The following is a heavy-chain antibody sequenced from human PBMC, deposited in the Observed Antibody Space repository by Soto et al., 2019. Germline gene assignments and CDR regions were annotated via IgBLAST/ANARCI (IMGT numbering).Heavy chain of an antibody. J-gene: IGHJ4*02. Sequence: SETLSLTCAVYGGSFSGYYLSWIRQPPGKGLEWIGEIYHSGSTNYNPSLKSRVTISVDKSKNQFSLKLSSVTAADTAVYYCARVRGYTYGYDPRYYFDPWGQGTLVTVSS. V-gene: IGHV4-34*01. CDR2: IYHSGST. CDR1: GGSFSGYY. D-gene: IGHD5-18*01. CDR3: ARVRGYTYGYDPRYYFDP.